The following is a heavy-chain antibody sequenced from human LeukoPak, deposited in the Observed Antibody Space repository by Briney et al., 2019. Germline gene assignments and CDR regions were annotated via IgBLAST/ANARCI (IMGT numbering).Heavy chain of an antibody. D-gene: IGHD2-21*02. Sequence: GGALRLSCSSCGFTLSNYWMHWVRQAPGKGLVGVARLHSNGAFTTYADSVKGRFTISRDTAKNTLYLQMNSLRVEDTAVYYCARFVVVTAGDNWGQGTLVTVSS. V-gene: IGHV3-74*01. CDR2: LHSNGAFT. CDR3: ARFVVVTAGDN. CDR1: GFTLSNYW. J-gene: IGHJ4*01.